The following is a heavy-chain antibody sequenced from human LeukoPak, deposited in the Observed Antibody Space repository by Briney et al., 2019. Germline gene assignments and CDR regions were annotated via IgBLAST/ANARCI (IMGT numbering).Heavy chain of an antibody. V-gene: IGHV4-59*08. Sequence: PSETLSLTCTVSGGSISSYYWSWIRQPPGKGLEWIGYIYYSGSTNYNPSLKSRVTISVDTSKNQFSLKLSSVTAADTAVYSCARMVRGRGYYYYYMDVWGKGTTVTASS. CDR1: GGSISSYY. CDR2: IYYSGST. CDR3: ARMVRGRGYYYYYMDV. D-gene: IGHD3-10*01. J-gene: IGHJ6*03.